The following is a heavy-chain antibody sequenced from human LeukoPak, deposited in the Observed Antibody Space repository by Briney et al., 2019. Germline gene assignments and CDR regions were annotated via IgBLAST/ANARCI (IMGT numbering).Heavy chain of an antibody. J-gene: IGHJ3*02. CDR3: ARLSGYDSSGYYSGGGAFDI. D-gene: IGHD3-22*01. CDR1: GYSFTSYW. CDR2: IYPGDSDT. Sequence: GESLKISCKGSGYSFTSYWIGWVRQMPGKGLEWMGIIYPGDSDTRYSPSFQGQVTISADKSISTAYLQWSSLKASDTAMYYCARLSGYDSSGYYSGGGAFDIWGQGTMVTVSS. V-gene: IGHV5-51*01.